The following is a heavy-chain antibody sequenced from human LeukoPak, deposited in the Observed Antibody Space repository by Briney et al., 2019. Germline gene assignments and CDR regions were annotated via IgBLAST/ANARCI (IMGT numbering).Heavy chain of an antibody. CDR2: IYYNGSN. J-gene: IGHJ4*02. V-gene: IGHV4-59*01. CDR1: GGSISRYY. D-gene: IGHD1-26*01. Sequence: SETLSLTCTVSGGSISRYYWNWIRQRPGKGLEWIGYIYYNGSNNYNPSLKTRVTISVHTSRSLFSLRLSSVTAADTAVYYCARSPSGREWDPLHFDYWGQGTPVTVSS. CDR3: ARSPSGREWDPLHFDY.